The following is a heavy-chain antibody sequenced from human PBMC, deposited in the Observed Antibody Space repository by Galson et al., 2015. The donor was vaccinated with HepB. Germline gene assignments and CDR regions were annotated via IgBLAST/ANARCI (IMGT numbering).Heavy chain of an antibody. D-gene: IGHD6-13*01. J-gene: IGHJ4*02. CDR2: IRYDGSNR. CDR1: GFTFSNYG. Sequence: SLRLSCAVSGFTFSNYGMHCVRQVPGKGLEWVAFIRYDGSNRNYADSVKGRFTISRDNSKNTLYLQMNSLSAEDTAVYYCAKDALPWQQLGYYFDCWGQGTLVTVSS. V-gene: IGHV3-30*02. CDR3: AKDALPWQQLGYYFDC.